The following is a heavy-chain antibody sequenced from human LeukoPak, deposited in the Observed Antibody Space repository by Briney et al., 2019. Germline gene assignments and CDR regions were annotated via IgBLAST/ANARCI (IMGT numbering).Heavy chain of an antibody. V-gene: IGHV3-48*01. D-gene: IGHD3-10*01. J-gene: IGHJ4*02. Sequence: GGSLRLSCATSGFTFSSYSMNWVRQAPGKGLEWVSYISSSSSTIYYADSVKGRFTISRDNAKNSLYLQMNSLRAEDTAVYYCARRGGGSGSYYSEYYFDYWGQGTLVTVSS. CDR3: ARRGGGSGSYYSEYYFDY. CDR2: ISSSSSTI. CDR1: GFTFSSYS.